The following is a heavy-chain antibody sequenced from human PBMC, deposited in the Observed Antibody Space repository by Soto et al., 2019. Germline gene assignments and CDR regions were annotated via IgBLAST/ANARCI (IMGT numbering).Heavy chain of an antibody. D-gene: IGHD2-8*01. J-gene: IGHJ4*02. Sequence: GGSLRLSCAASGFTFSSYWMSWVRQAPGKGLEWVANIKQDGSEKYYVDSVKGRFTISRDNAKNSLYLQMNSLRAEETAVYYCAREIVLMVYAYLDYWGQGTLVTVSS. CDR1: GFTFSSYW. V-gene: IGHV3-7*01. CDR2: IKQDGSEK. CDR3: AREIVLMVYAYLDY.